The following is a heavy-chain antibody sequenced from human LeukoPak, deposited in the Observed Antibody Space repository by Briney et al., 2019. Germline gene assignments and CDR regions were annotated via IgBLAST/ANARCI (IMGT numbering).Heavy chain of an antibody. CDR2: IYSGGST. CDR3: ARVSVSSGYSYYFDY. V-gene: IGHV3-66*01. J-gene: IGHJ4*02. CDR1: GFTVSSNY. D-gene: IGHD3-22*01. Sequence: PGGSLRLSCAASGFTVSSNYMSWVRQAPGKGLEWVSVIYSGGSTYYADSVKGRFTISRDNSKNTLYLQMNSLRAEDTAVYYCARVSVSSGYSYYFDYWGQGTLVTVSS.